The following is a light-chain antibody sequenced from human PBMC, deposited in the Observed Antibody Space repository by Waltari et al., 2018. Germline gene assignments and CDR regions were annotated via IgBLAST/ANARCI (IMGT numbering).Light chain of an antibody. Sequence: LSPGDRATLSCRASQSVGRTLAWYQQRPGQATRLLIYDASSRATGIPDRFSGSGSGTDFSLTISRLEPEDFAVYYCQKYGTRPATFGQGTKVEVK. CDR1: QSVGRT. CDR2: DAS. V-gene: IGKV3-20*01. J-gene: IGKJ1*01. CDR3: QKYGTRPAT.